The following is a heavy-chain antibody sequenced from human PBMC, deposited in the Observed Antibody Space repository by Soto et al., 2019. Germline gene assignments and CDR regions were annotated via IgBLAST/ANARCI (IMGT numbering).Heavy chain of an antibody. Sequence: EVQLVESGGGLVQPGGSLRLSCAASGFTFSSYSMNWVRQAPGKGLERVSYISSSSSTIYYADSVKGRFTISRDNAKISLYLQMNCLRDEDTAVYYCAREGGNLNWFDPWCQGTLVTVSS. D-gene: IGHD1-26*01. CDR3: AREGGNLNWFDP. CDR2: ISSSSSTI. V-gene: IGHV3-48*02. CDR1: GFTFSSYS. J-gene: IGHJ5*02.